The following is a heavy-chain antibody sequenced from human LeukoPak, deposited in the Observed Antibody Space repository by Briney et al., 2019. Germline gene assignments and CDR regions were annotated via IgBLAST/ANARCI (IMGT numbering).Heavy chain of an antibody. V-gene: IGHV1-69*04. D-gene: IGHD4-17*01. CDR1: GYTITNYG. Sequence: SVTVSCKASGYTITNYGFSWVRQAPGQGLEWMGRIIPILGIANYAQKFQGRVTITADKSTSTAYMELSSLRSEDTAVYYCARTGSTVTMLYPFDHWGQGTLVTVSS. CDR2: IIPILGIA. CDR3: ARTGSTVTMLYPFDH. J-gene: IGHJ4*02.